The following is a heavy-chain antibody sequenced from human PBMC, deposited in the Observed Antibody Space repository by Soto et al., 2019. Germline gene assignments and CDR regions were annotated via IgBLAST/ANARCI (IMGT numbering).Heavy chain of an antibody. V-gene: IGHV3-23*01. CDR2: ISGSGGSP. CDR3: AKARCSTTDCYVPDY. J-gene: IGHJ4*02. D-gene: IGHD2-2*01. Sequence: EVQLLESGGALVQPGGSLRLSCVASGFTFRTYTMSWVRQAPGKGLEWVSVISGSGGSPSYADPVQGRFSIYRDNSKNTLYLQMNSLRGDDTAMYYCAKARCSTTDCYVPDYWGRGTLVTVSS. CDR1: GFTFRTYT.